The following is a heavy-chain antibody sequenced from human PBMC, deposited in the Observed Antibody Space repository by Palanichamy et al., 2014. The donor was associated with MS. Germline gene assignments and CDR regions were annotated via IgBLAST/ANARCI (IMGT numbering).Heavy chain of an antibody. D-gene: IGHD3-16*01. CDR2: IYYTGST. CDR3: ARVDVITTYHFGMDV. Sequence: QVQLQESGPGLVKPSETLSLTCTVSGGSINTYYWSWIRQPPGEGLEWIGYIYYTGSTEYNPSLRSRVTMIAGTSKNQFSLKLSSVTAADTAVYYCARVDVITTYHFGMDVWGQGTTVTVSS. CDR1: GGSINTYY. V-gene: IGHV4-59*01. J-gene: IGHJ6*02.